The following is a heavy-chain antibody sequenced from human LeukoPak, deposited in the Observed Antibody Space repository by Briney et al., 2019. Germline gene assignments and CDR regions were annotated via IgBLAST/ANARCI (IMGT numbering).Heavy chain of an antibody. Sequence: GGSLRLSCTASGFTFGDYAMSWVRQAPGKGLEWVGRIKSKTDGGTTDYAAPVKGRFTISRDDSKNTLYLQMNSLKTEDTAVYYCTTLSSDSSGYYPYYFDYWGQGTLVTVSS. J-gene: IGHJ4*02. CDR1: GFTFGDYA. CDR3: TTLSSDSSGYYPYYFDY. V-gene: IGHV3-15*01. D-gene: IGHD3-22*01. CDR2: IKSKTDGGTT.